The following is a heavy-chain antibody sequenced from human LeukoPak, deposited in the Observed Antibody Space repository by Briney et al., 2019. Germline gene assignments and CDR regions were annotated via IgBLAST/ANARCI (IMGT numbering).Heavy chain of an antibody. V-gene: IGHV4-39*01. J-gene: IGHJ6*03. Sequence: SETLSLTCTVSGGSISSSSYYWGWIRQPPGKGLEWIGSIYYSGSTYYNPSLKSRVTISVDTSKNQFSPKLSSVTAADTAVYYCARVVGYGSGSYYNVYYYYYMDVWGKGTTVTISS. CDR2: IYYSGST. CDR3: ARVVGYGSGSYYNVYYYYYMDV. CDR1: GGSISSSSYY. D-gene: IGHD3-10*01.